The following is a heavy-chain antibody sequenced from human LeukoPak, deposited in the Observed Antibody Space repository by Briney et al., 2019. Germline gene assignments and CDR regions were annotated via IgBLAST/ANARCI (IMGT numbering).Heavy chain of an antibody. CDR1: GGSISSYY. CDR3: ASSTTVPYYFDY. D-gene: IGHD4-17*01. CDR2: IYSSGST. V-gene: IGHV4-4*07. Sequence: PLETLSPTCTVSGGSISSYYWSWIRQPAGKGLEWIGRIYSSGSTKHNPSLKSRVTISVDKSKNQFSLKLSSVTAADTAVYYCASSTTVPYYFDYWGQGTLLTVSS. J-gene: IGHJ4*02.